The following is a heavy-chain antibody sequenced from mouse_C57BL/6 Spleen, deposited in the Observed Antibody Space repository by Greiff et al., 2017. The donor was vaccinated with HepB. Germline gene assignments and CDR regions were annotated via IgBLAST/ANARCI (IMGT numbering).Heavy chain of an antibody. V-gene: IGHV1-82*01. CDR1: GYAFSSSW. D-gene: IGHD2-4*01. J-gene: IGHJ2*01. CDR3: ARLGSYYDYFDY. CDR2: IYPGDGDT. Sequence: QVQLQQSGPELVKPGASVKISCKASGYAFSSSWMNWVKQRPGKGLEWIGRIYPGDGDTNYNGKFKGKATLTADKSSSTAYMQLSSLTSEDSAVYFCARLGSYYDYFDYWGQGTTLTVSS.